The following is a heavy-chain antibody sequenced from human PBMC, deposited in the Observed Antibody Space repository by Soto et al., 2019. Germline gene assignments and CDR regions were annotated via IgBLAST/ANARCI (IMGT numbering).Heavy chain of an antibody. J-gene: IGHJ3*02. CDR1: GGSISSYY. V-gene: IGHV4-59*01. CDR3: AWSLVDYGDYEDAFDI. CDR2: IYYSGST. D-gene: IGHD4-17*01. Sequence: QVQLQESGPGLVKPSETLSLTCTVSGGSISSYYWSWIRQPPGKGLEWIGYIYYSGSTNYNPSLKSRVTISVDTSKNQFSLKLSSVTAADTAVYYCAWSLVDYGDYEDAFDIWGQGTMVTVSS.